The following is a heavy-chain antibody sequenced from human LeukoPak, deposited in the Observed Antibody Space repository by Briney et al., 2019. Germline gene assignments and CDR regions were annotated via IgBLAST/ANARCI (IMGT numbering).Heavy chain of an antibody. CDR1: GDSISGYY. CDR2: IHYGGNP. V-gene: IGHV4-59*08. D-gene: IGHD5-24*01. Sequence: SETLSLTCTVSGDSISGYYWSWIRQTPGKELEWIGYIHYGGNPDYNPSLKSRLSISVDTSKNQFSLRLSSVTAADTAVYYCARRGDGYPYYFDYWGQGTLVTVSS. CDR3: ARRGDGYPYYFDY. J-gene: IGHJ4*02.